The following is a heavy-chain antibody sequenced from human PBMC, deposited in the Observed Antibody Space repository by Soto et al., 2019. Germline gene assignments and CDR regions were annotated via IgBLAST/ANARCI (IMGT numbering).Heavy chain of an antibody. D-gene: IGHD3-10*01. Sequence: SETLSLTCGVYGGSFRNYYWIWVRQPPGKGLEWIGEVNHSGEATYNPSLQSRVSISLDTSNNHFSLKMTSVTAADTAIYFCAREERFPRCRLDPWGQGTQVTVYS. J-gene: IGHJ5*02. CDR2: VNHSGEA. CDR3: AREERFPRCRLDP. V-gene: IGHV4-34*01. CDR1: GGSFRNYY.